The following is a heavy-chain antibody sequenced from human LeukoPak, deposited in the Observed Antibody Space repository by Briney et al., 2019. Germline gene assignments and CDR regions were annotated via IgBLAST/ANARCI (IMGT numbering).Heavy chain of an antibody. V-gene: IGHV3-53*01. Sequence: WGPLRLSCAASGFTVSSNYMSWVRQAPGKGLEWVSVIYCGGSTYYVDSVKGRFTISRDSSKNTLYLQMNSLRAEDTAVYYCARASAHSAFNAFDIWGQGTMVTVS. J-gene: IGHJ3*02. CDR1: GFTVSSNY. CDR2: IYCGGST. CDR3: ARASAHSAFNAFDI. D-gene: IGHD1-26*01.